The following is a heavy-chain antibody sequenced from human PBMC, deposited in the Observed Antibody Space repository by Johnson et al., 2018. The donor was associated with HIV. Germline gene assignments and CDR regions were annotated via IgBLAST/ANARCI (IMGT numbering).Heavy chain of an antibody. CDR3: AKERRAPRAFDI. J-gene: IGHJ3*02. Sequence: VQLVESGGGVVQPGGSLRLSCAASGFTFSSYGMHWVRQAPGKGLEWVAFIRYDGSNKYYAASVKGRFTISRDNSKNTLYLQRNSLRPEDTAVYYCAKERRAPRAFDIWGQGTMVTVSS. CDR2: IRYDGSNK. V-gene: IGHV3-30*02. CDR1: GFTFSSYG.